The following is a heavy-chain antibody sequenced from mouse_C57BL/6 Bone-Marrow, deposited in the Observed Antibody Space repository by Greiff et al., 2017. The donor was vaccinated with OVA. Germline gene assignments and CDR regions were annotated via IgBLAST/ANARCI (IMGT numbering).Heavy chain of an antibody. D-gene: IGHD1-1*01. V-gene: IGHV5-15*01. CDR3: ARRVVTTVVDWYFDV. J-gene: IGHJ1*03. CDR1: GFTFSDYG. CDR2: ISNLAYSI. Sequence: EVKLVESGGGLVQPGGSLKLSCASSGFTFSDYGMAWVRQAPRKGPEWVAFISNLAYSIYYADTVTGRFTISRENAKNTLYLEMSSLRSEDTAMYYCARRVVTTVVDWYFDVWGTGTTVTVSS.